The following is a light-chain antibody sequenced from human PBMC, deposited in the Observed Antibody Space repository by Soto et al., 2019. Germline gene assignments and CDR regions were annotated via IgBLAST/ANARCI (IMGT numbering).Light chain of an antibody. J-gene: IGLJ2*01. CDR2: SNH. CDR1: SSNVGSSL. Sequence: QSVLTQPPSASGTLGQTVTISCSGGSSNVGSSLVYWYQQLPGAAPKLLIYSNHQRPSGVPDRFSGSKSGTAASLAISGLQSEDEADYYCSDWDDSLNGVVFGGGTKLTVL. CDR3: SDWDDSLNGVV. V-gene: IGLV1-44*01.